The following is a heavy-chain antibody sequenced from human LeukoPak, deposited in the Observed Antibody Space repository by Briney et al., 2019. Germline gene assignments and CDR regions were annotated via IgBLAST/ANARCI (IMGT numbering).Heavy chain of an antibody. CDR1: AGSLSTYY. D-gene: IGHD5-12*01. Sequence: SETLSLTCTASAGSLSTYYWSWIRQPPGKGLEWIGYIYDSGSSNYNPSPKSRVTITVNTSKNQFSLKLSSVTAADTAVYYCARKVGYSGYDYWGQGTLVTVSS. CDR2: IYDSGSS. CDR3: ARKVGYSGYDY. V-gene: IGHV4-59*01. J-gene: IGHJ4*02.